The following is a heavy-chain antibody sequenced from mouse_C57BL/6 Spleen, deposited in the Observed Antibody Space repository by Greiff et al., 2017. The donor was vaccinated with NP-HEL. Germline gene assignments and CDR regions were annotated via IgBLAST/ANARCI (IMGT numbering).Heavy chain of an antibody. CDR2: IYPGSGST. CDR3: ARDTTVAADYYAMDY. CDR1: GYTFTSYW. D-gene: IGHD1-1*01. V-gene: IGHV1-55*01. J-gene: IGHJ4*01. Sequence: VQLQESGAELVKPGASVKMSCKASGYTFTSYWITWVKQRPGQGLEWIGDIYPGSGSTNYNEKFKSKATLTVDTSSSTAYMQLSSLTSEDSAVYYCARDTTVAADYYAMDYWGQGTSVTVSS.